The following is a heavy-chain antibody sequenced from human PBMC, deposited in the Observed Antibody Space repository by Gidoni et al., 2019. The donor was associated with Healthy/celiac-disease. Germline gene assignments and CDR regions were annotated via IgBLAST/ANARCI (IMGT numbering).Heavy chain of an antibody. J-gene: IGHJ6*02. D-gene: IGHD4-17*01. CDR2: IYYSGST. Sequence: QLQLQESVPGLVTPSETLSLTCTVSGGSIRSSSYFWGRIRQPPGKGLEWIGRIYYSGSTYSNPSLKSRVTISVDTSKNQFSLKLSSVTAADTAVYYCARTNAPYGDYPPYYYGMDVWGQGTTVTVSS. CDR1: GGSIRSSSYF. CDR3: ARTNAPYGDYPPYYYGMDV. V-gene: IGHV4-39*01.